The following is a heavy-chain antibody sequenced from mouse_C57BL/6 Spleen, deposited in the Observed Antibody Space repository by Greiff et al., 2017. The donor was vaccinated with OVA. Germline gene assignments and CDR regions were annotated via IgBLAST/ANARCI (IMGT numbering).Heavy chain of an antibody. Sequence: QVQLKQSGAELARPGASVKLSCKASGYTFTSYGISWVKQRTGQGLEWIGEIYPRSGNTYYNEKFKGKATLTADKSSSTAYMELRSLTSEDSAVYFCARSGVYAMDYWGQGTSVTVSS. J-gene: IGHJ4*01. CDR2: IYPRSGNT. V-gene: IGHV1-81*01. D-gene: IGHD3-1*01. CDR1: GYTFTSYG. CDR3: ARSGVYAMDY.